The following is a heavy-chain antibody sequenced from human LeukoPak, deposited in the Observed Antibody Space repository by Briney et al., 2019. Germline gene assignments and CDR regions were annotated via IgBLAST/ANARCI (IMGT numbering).Heavy chain of an antibody. V-gene: IGHV4-59*01. CDR1: GGSIGSYY. CDR2: IYYSGST. CDR3: ARSYSSSSLGYYYYYMDV. J-gene: IGHJ6*03. D-gene: IGHD6-6*01. Sequence: PSETLSLTCTVSGGSIGSYYWSWIRQPPGKGLEWIGYIYYSGSTNYNPSLKSRVTISVDTSKNHFSLKLSSVTAADTAVYYCARSYSSSSLGYYYYYMDVWGKGTTVTVSS.